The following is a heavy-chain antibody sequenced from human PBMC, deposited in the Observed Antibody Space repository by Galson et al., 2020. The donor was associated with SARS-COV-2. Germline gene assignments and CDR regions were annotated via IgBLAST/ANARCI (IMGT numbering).Heavy chain of an antibody. CDR1: GFTFSSYW. J-gene: IGHJ4*02. V-gene: IGHV3-74*01. Sequence: GGSLRLSCAASGFTFSSYWMHWVRQAPGKGLVWVSRIYSKGSSTSYADSVKGRFTISGDDAKNTLYLHMSSLRAEDTAVYYCARGDMRNDYFDYWGQGTLVTVSS. D-gene: IGHD3-16*01. CDR2: IYSKGSST. CDR3: ARGDMRNDYFDY.